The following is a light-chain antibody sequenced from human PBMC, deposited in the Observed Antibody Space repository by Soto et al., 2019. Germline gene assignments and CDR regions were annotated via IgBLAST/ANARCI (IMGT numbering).Light chain of an antibody. J-gene: IGLJ2*01. CDR2: DIN. CDR3: ATWDNSLSAVV. Sequence: QSVLTQPPSLSAAPGQKVTISCSGSSSNIGNNYISWYQQLPRTAPKLLIYDINERPSGIPDRFSGSKSGTSATLGITGLQTGDEADYYCATWDNSLSAVVFGGGTKVTVL. CDR1: SSNIGNNY. V-gene: IGLV1-51*01.